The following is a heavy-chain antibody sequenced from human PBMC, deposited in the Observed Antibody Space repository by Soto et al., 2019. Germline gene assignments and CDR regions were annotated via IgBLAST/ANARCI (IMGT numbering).Heavy chain of an antibody. J-gene: IGHJ4*02. CDR1: GGSISSTNYY. V-gene: IGHV4-39*01. CDR3: ARLNSADDFDY. D-gene: IGHD1-7*01. Sequence: SETLSLTCTVSGGSISSTNYYWGWIRQPPGKGLEWIGSIYYSGSTYYNPSLKSRVTISVDTSKNQFSLKLSSVTAADTAVYYCARLNSADDFDYRGQGTLVTVST. CDR2: IYYSGST.